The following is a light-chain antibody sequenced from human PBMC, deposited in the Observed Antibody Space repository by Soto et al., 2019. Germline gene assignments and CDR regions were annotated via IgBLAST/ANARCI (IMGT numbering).Light chain of an antibody. CDR2: LGS. Sequence: EPASISCRSSQSLLHSNGYNYLDWYLQKPGQSPQLLIYLGSNRASGVPDRFSGSGSGTDFTLKISRVEAEDVGVYYCMQPLQSWTFGQGTKV. CDR3: MQPLQSWT. J-gene: IGKJ1*01. CDR1: QSLLHSNGYNY. V-gene: IGKV2-28*01.